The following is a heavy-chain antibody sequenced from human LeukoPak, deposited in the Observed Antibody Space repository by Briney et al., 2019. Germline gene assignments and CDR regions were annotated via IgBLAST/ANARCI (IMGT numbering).Heavy chain of an antibody. CDR2: IYPGASDT. CDR3: ARDMAAAGTGVFDY. J-gene: IGHJ4*02. CDR1: GYSFTSSW. Sequence: GESLKISCKGSGYSFTSSWIGWVHQMPGKGLEWMGIIYPGASDTRYSPSFQGQVTISVDKSITTAYLQSSSLKASDTAMYYCARDMAAAGTGVFDYWGQGTLVTVSS. D-gene: IGHD6-13*01. V-gene: IGHV5-51*07.